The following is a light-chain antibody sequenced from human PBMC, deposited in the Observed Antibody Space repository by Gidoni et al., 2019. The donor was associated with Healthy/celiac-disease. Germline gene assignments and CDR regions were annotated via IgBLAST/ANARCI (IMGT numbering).Light chain of an antibody. CDR2: AAS. V-gene: IGKV1-8*01. Sequence: AIRMTQSPSSFSASTGDRVTITCRASQGISSYLAWYQQKPGKAPKRLIYAASTLQSGVPSRCSVSGSGTDFTLTISCLQSEDFATYYCQQYYSYPWTFGQWTKVEIK. J-gene: IGKJ1*01. CDR3: QQYYSYPWT. CDR1: QGISSY.